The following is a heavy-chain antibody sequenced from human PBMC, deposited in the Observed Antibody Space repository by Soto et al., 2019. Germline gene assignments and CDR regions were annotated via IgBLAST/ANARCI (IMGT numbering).Heavy chain of an antibody. V-gene: IGHV4-4*02. Sequence: SETLSLTCAVSGGSISSSNWWSWVRQPPGKGLEWIGEINHSGSTNYNPSLKSRVTISVDTSKNQFSLKLSSVTAADTAVYYCARVRGWYPLDYWGQGTLVTVSS. CDR3: ARVRGWYPLDY. D-gene: IGHD6-19*01. J-gene: IGHJ4*02. CDR2: INHSGST. CDR1: GGSISSSNW.